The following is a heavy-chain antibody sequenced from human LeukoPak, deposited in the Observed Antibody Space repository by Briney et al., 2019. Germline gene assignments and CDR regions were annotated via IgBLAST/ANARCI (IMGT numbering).Heavy chain of an antibody. CDR2: INSGGST. D-gene: IGHD3-22*01. V-gene: IGHV3-66*02. Sequence: PGGSLRLSCAASGFTVSRNYMSGVRQAPGKGLEWASFINSGGSTYYADSVKGRFTISRDNSKNTLYLQMNSLRAEDTAVYYCARDQGGSQYYYDSSGYSSWGQGTLVTVSS. CDR1: GFTVSRNY. J-gene: IGHJ4*02. CDR3: ARDQGGSQYYYDSSGYSS.